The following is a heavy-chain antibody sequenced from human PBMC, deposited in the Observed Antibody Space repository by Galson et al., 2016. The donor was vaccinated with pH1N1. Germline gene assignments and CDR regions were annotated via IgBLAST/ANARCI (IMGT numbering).Heavy chain of an antibody. V-gene: IGHV1-69*13. CDR3: ATFSSSSSWRSLDV. D-gene: IGHD6-6*01. CDR1: GATLNSYG. Sequence: SVKVSRKASGATLNSYGIHWVRQAPGKGLEWMGDINPVFGTTNCAQRFQDRVTITAHDMELSGLRSEDTAIYYCATFSSSSSWRSLDVWGQGTTVTVSS. CDR2: INPVFGTT. J-gene: IGHJ3*01.